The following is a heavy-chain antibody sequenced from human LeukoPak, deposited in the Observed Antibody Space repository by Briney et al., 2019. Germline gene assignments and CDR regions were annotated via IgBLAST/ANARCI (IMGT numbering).Heavy chain of an antibody. D-gene: IGHD6-13*01. J-gene: IGHJ6*03. CDR2: ISAYNGNT. CDR1: GYTFTSYG. Sequence: ASVKVSCKASGYTFTSYGISWVRQAPGQGLEWMGWISAYNGNTNYAQKLQGRVTMTTDTSASTAYMELRSLRSDDTAVYYCARATSAYSSSWYLYYYMDVWGKGTTVTISS. V-gene: IGHV1-18*01. CDR3: ARATSAYSSSWYLYYYMDV.